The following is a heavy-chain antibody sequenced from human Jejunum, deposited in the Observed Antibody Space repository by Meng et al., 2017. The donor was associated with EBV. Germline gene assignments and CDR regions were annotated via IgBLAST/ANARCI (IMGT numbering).Heavy chain of an antibody. D-gene: IGHD3-10*01. CDR3: ARDRGTAREFDI. CDR1: GASISEYN. Sequence: QVQLQESGPGMVKPSGTLSLTCTVSGASISEYNWSWIRQSPGKGLEWIGFVFNRGSSNYNPSLRSRVAMSLDTSRNKFSLKLNSVTAADTAVYYCARDRGTAREFDIWGQGTLVTVSS. J-gene: IGHJ4*02. CDR2: VFNRGSS. V-gene: IGHV4-59*01.